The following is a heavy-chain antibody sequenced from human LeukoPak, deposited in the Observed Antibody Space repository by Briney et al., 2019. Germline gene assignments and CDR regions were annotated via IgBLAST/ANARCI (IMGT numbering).Heavy chain of an antibody. CDR2: INHSGYT. CDR1: GVSFNDYY. J-gene: IGHJ4*02. V-gene: IGHV4-34*01. CDR3: TRMTTGHDY. D-gene: IGHD4-17*01. Sequence: SETLSLTCAVSGVSFNDYYWSWVRQTPGKGLEWIGEINHSGYTNDSPSLKSRVTISIDTSRKQFCLNLRSVTVADTGIYYCTRMTTGHDYWGQGTLVTVSS.